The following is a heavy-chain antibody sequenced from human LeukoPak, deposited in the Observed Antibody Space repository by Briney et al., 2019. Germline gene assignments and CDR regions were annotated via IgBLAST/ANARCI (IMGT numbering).Heavy chain of an antibody. D-gene: IGHD1-26*01. V-gene: IGHV4-39*07. CDR1: GGSISSSSYY. Sequence: SAAPSLPSSVSGGSISSSSYYWAWIRPPPGKGLEWIGRIHYSGSTYYNQSLQSRDTISIDKSKNQFSLKLSSVTAADTAVYYCARGKKRGGARAPYAFDIWGQGTMVTVSA. J-gene: IGHJ3*02. CDR3: ARGKKRGGARAPYAFDI. CDR2: IHYSGST.